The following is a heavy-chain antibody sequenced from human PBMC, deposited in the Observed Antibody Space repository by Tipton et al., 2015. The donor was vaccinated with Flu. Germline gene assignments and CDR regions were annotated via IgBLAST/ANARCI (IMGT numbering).Heavy chain of an antibody. Sequence: QSGAEVKKPGASVKVSCKASGYTFTSYYMHWVRQAPGQGLEWMGIINPSGGSTSYAQKLQGRVTMTRDTSTSTVYMELSSLRSEDTAVYYCAREGVSYSSSSGYFDYWGQGTLVTVSS. CDR1: GYTFTSYY. J-gene: IGHJ4*02. CDR2: INPSGGST. V-gene: IGHV1-46*04. D-gene: IGHD6-6*01. CDR3: AREGVSYSSSSGYFDY.